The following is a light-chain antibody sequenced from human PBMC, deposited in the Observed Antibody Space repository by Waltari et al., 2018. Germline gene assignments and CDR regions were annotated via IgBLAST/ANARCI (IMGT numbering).Light chain of an antibody. CDR2: NNN. CDR1: SPHLGGNT. V-gene: IGLV1-44*01. CDR3: AAWDDSVNAWL. J-gene: IGLJ3*02. Sequence: QPVLIQPPSASGTLGQRVTISRSGSSPHLGGNTVTWYQQFPGAAPKVFIYNNNQRPSGVPVRFSGSKSGTSASLAISGLQSEDEANYYCAAWDDSVNAWLFGGGAKLTVL.